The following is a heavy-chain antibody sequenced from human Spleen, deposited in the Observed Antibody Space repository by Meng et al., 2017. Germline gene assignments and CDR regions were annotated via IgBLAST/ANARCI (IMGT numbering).Heavy chain of an antibody. D-gene: IGHD6-25*01. Sequence: ASVKVSCKASGGTFSSYAISWVRRAPGQGREWMGRINPKSGDTHYAQKFQARVTMTGDTSISTAYMELSGLRSDDTAMYYCARDEDISAAGKLFGDYWGQGTLVTVSS. CDR3: ARDEDISAAGKLFGDY. J-gene: IGHJ4*02. V-gene: IGHV1-2*06. CDR2: INPKSGDT. CDR1: GGTFSSYA.